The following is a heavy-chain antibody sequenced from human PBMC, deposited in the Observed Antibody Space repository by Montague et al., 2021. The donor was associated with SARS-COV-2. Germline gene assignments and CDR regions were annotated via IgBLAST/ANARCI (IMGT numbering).Heavy chain of an antibody. CDR3: ARAAQKQYVLLWFGELLHGAFDI. Sequence: SLRLSCAASGFTFSSYAMHWVRQAPGKGLEWVAVISYDGSNKYYADSVXGRFTISRDNSKNTLYLQMNSLRAEDTAVYYCARAAQKQYVLLWFGELLHGAFDIWGQGTMVTVSS. CDR2: ISYDGSNK. D-gene: IGHD3-10*01. CDR1: GFTFSSYA. J-gene: IGHJ3*02. V-gene: IGHV3-30-3*01.